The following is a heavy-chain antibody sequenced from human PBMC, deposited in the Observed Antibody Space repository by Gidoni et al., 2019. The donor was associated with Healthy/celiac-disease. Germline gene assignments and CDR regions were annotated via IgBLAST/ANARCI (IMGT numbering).Heavy chain of an antibody. CDR2: IWYDGSNK. V-gene: IGHV3-33*01. J-gene: IGHJ4*02. CDR1: GFTFSSYG. D-gene: IGHD5-18*01. Sequence: QVQLVESGGGVVQPGRSLRLSCAASGFTFSSYGMHWVRQAPGKGLEWVAVIWYDGSNKYYADSVKGRFTISRDNSKNTLYLQMNSLRAEDTAVYYCARDSGTWIQLWLPDYWGQGTLVTVSS. CDR3: ARDSGTWIQLWLPDY.